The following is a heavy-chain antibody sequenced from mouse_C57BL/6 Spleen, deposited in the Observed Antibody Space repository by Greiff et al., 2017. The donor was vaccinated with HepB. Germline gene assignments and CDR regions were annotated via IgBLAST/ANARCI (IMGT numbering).Heavy chain of an antibody. CDR1: GFNIKDDY. CDR3: TKIHYYRSSYVDY. D-gene: IGHD1-1*01. CDR2: IDPENGDT. V-gene: IGHV14-4*01. J-gene: IGHJ2*01. Sequence: EVQLQQSGAELVRPGASVKLSCTASGFNIKDDYMHWVKQRPEQGLEWIGWIDPENGDTEYASKFQGKATITADTSSNTAYLQLSSLTSEDTAVYYCTKIHYYRSSYVDYWGQGTTLTVSS.